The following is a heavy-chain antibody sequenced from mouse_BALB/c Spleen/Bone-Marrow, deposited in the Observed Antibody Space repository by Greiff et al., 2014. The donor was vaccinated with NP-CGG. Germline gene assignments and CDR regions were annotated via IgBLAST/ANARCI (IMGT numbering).Heavy chain of an antibody. D-gene: IGHD1-1*01. CDR3: ARGDYYGGSFFAY. V-gene: IGHV14-3*02. CDR2: IDPANGNT. J-gene: IGHJ3*01. CDR1: GFNIKDTY. Sequence: EVMLVESGSDLVKPGASVTLSCTASGFNIKDTYMHWVKQRPEQGLEWIGRIDPANGNTKYDPKFQGKATITADTSSNTAYLQLSILTSEDTAVYYCARGDYYGGSFFAYWGQGTLVTVSA.